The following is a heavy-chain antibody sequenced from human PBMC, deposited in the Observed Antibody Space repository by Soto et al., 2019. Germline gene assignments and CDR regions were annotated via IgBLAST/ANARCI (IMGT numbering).Heavy chain of an antibody. CDR1: GFTFSSYS. CDR3: ARDSIITMVRGVIMPSPFDY. CDR2: ISSSSSTI. V-gene: IGHV3-48*04. J-gene: IGHJ4*02. D-gene: IGHD3-10*01. Sequence: GGSLRLSCAASGFTFSSYSMNWVRQAPGKGLEWVSYISSSSSTIYYADSVKGRFTISRDNAKNSLYLQMNSLRAEDTAVYYFARDSIITMVRGVIMPSPFDYWGQGTLVTVSS.